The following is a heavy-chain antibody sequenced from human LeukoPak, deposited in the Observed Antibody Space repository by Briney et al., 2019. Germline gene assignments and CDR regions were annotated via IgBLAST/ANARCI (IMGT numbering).Heavy chain of an antibody. V-gene: IGHV3-30*18. CDR1: GFTFSSYG. CDR3: AKDQGGYGDYFDY. CDR2: ISYDGSNK. D-gene: IGHD4-17*01. Sequence: GGSLRLSCAASGFTFSSYGMHWVRQAPGKGLEWVAVISYDGSNKYYADSVKGRFTISRDNSKNTLYLQISSLRAEDTAVYYCAKDQGGYGDYFDYWGQGTLVTVSS. J-gene: IGHJ4*02.